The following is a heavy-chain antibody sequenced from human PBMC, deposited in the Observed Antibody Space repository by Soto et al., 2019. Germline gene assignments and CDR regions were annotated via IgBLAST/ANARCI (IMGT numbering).Heavy chain of an antibody. CDR3: TAGYCSGGSCYSVVY. CDR2: IKRRADGGTT. D-gene: IGHD2-15*01. Sequence: EVQLVESGGGLVKPGGSLSHSCAASGFTFSNVWMSWVRQAPGKGLEWVGRIKRRADGGTTDYATPVRGRFTVSRDDSKNTLYMQMNSLKTEDTAVYYCTAGYCSGGSCYSVVYWGQGTLVTVSS. CDR1: GFTFSNVW. V-gene: IGHV3-15*01. J-gene: IGHJ4*02.